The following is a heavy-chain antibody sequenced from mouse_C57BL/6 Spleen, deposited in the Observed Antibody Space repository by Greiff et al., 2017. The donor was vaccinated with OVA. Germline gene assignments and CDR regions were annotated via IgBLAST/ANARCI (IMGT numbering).Heavy chain of an antibody. V-gene: IGHV5-16*01. Sequence: EVQVVESEGGLVQPGSSMKLSCTASGFTFSDYYMAWVRQVPEKGLEWVANINYDGSSTYYLDSLKSRFIISRDNAKNILYLQMSSLKSEDTATYYCAREDKYFDVWGTGTTVTVSS. J-gene: IGHJ1*03. CDR2: INYDGSST. CDR1: GFTFSDYY. CDR3: AREDKYFDV.